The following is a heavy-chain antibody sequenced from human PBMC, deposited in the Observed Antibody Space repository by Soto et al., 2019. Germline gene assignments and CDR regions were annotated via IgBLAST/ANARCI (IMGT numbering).Heavy chain of an antibody. Sequence: PGGSLRLSCAASGYPFSDYYMSWIRQAPGKGLEWISYIDTSGTKIYYADSVKGRFTITRDNAKNSLYLEMNSLRDEDTAVYYCASHYDMWSGYLSPVDYWGQGTLVTVSS. J-gene: IGHJ4*02. CDR3: ASHYDMWSGYLSPVDY. CDR1: GYPFSDYY. V-gene: IGHV3-11*01. CDR2: IDTSGTKI. D-gene: IGHD3-3*01.